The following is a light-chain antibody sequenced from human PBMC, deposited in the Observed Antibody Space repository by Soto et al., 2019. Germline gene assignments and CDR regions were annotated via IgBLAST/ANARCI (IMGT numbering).Light chain of an antibody. Sequence: EIVLTQSPATLSLSPGERVTLSCRASQAINRDLAWYQQKPGQAPRLLIYGASNRATGIPARFSGSGSGTDFTLTISSLEPEDSAVYYCQQRHMWPITFGQGTKVDIK. J-gene: IGKJ1*01. V-gene: IGKV3-11*01. CDR1: QAINRD. CDR2: GAS. CDR3: QQRHMWPIT.